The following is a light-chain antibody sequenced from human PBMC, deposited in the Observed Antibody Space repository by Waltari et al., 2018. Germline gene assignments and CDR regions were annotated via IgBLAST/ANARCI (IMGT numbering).Light chain of an antibody. J-gene: IGKJ1*01. V-gene: IGKV3-15*01. CDR3: QQYNNWPPT. CDR1: QSVSSN. Sequence: EIVMTQSPATLSVSPGERATLSCRASQSVSSNLAWYPQTPGQAPRLLIYGASTRATGIPARFSGSGSGTEFTLTISSLQSEDFAVYYCQQYNNWPPTFGQGTKVEIK. CDR2: GAS.